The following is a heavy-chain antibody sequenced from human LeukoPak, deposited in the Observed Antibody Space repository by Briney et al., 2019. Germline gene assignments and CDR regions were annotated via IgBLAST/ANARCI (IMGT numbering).Heavy chain of an antibody. CDR3: AREWEQRPYFDF. CDR1: GFTVSTNY. D-gene: IGHD1-26*01. J-gene: IGHJ4*02. Sequence: GGSLRLSCAASGFTVSTNYMNWVRQAPGKGLEWVSVIYRGDSTYYADSVKGRFTISRDNSKNMLFLQMSSLRAEDSAVYYCAREWEQRPYFDFWGQGTLVTVSS. V-gene: IGHV3-66*02. CDR2: IYRGDST.